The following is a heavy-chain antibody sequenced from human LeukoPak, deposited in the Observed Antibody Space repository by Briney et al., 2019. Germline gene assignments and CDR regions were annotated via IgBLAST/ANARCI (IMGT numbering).Heavy chain of an antibody. J-gene: IGHJ4*02. CDR2: INHSGST. CDR1: GGSFSGYY. Sequence: SETLSLTCAVYGGSFSGYYWSWIRQPPGKGLEWIGEINHSGSTNYNPSLKSRVTISVDTSKNQFSLKLSSVTAADTAVYYCARARYYYGSGSYYGLDYWGQGTLVTVSS. V-gene: IGHV4-34*01. CDR3: ARARYYYGSGSYYGLDY. D-gene: IGHD3-10*01.